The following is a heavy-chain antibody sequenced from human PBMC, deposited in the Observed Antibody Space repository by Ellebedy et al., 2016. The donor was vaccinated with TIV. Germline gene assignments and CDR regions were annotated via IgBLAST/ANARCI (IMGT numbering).Heavy chain of an antibody. J-gene: IGHJ5*02. CDR3: VGFGVFNL. V-gene: IGHV3-7*01. Sequence: PGGSLRLSFAAWGFSFSNFRRSWVRQAPGKGLEWVAHIKTDGSETYYVDSVTGRFTISRENAKNALFLQMDGLTVDDSAVYYCVGFGVFNLWGQGAPVTVSS. CDR1: GFSFSNFR. D-gene: IGHD3-3*01. CDR2: IKTDGSET.